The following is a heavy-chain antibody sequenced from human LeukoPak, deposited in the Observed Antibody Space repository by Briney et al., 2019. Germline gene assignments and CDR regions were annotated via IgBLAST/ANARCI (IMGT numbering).Heavy chain of an antibody. J-gene: IGHJ4*02. D-gene: IGHD5-24*01. Sequence: GGSLRLSCAASGFTFTSYEMNWVRQAPGKGLEWVSYISSNGRTIYYADSLKGRFTISRDNAKNSLYLQMNSLRAEDTGLYYCVRNYDYWGQGTLVTGSS. CDR1: GFTFTSYE. V-gene: IGHV3-48*03. CDR2: ISSNGRTI. CDR3: VRNYDY.